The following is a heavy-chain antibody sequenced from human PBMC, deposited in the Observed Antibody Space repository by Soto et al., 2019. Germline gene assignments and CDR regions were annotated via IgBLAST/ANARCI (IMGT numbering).Heavy chain of an antibody. CDR2: ISAYKGNT. CDR3: ARDSQAYQLIPNFFYRNGLDV. J-gene: IGHJ6*02. Sequence: QVRLVQSRAEVKKPGASVKVSCKASGYTVNIYGVSCVRQAPGQGLEWVGWISAYKGNTEYAEKFEGRVIMTTHTATNTAYRKLSGLRSHDTAVYYCARDSQAYQLIPNFFYRNGLDVWGQGTTVRVS. V-gene: IGHV1-18*01. CDR1: GYTVNIYG. D-gene: IGHD2-2*01.